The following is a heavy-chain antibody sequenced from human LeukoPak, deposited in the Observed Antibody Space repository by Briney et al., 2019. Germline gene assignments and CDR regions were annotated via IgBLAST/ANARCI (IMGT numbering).Heavy chain of an antibody. D-gene: IGHD3-10*01. CDR1: GFTFSSYA. J-gene: IGHJ4*02. V-gene: IGHV3-23*01. CDR2: ISGDGDNT. CDR3: AKDFGRNLGGPGY. Sequence: SGGSLRLSCAASGFTFSSYAMSWVRQAPGGGLEWVSGISGDGDNTYYADSVKGRFAISRDNSKSTLYLQMNSLRAEDTAVYYCAKDFGRNLGGPGYWGRGTLVTVSS.